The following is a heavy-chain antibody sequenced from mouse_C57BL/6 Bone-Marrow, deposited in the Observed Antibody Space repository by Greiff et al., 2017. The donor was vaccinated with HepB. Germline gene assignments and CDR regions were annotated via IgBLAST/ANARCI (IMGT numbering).Heavy chain of an antibody. Sequence: QVQLQQSGAELASPGASVTLSCKASGYTFTDHIMNWVKKRPGQGLEWIGRIYPVSGETNYNQKFMGKATFSVDRSSSTVYMVLNSLTSEDPAVYYCGRREVTTGIGGAMDYWGQGTSVTVSS. CDR1: GYTFTDHI. J-gene: IGHJ4*01. CDR2: IYPVSGET. D-gene: IGHD2-2*01. V-gene: IGHV1-11*01. CDR3: GRREVTTGIGGAMDY.